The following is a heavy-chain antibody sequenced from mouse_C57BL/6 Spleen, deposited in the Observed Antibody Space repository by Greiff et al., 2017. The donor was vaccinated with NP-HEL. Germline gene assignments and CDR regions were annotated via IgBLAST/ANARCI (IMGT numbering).Heavy chain of an antibody. CDR1: GYTFTDYY. CDR3: ARSGLYYDYGYAMDY. D-gene: IGHD2-4*01. Sequence: QVHVKQSGAELVRPGASVKLSCKASGYTFTDYYINWVKQRPGQGLEWIARIYPGSGNTYYNEKFKGKATLTAEKSSSTAYMQLSSLTSEDSAVYFCARSGLYYDYGYAMDYWGQGTSVTVSS. J-gene: IGHJ4*01. CDR2: IYPGSGNT. V-gene: IGHV1-76*01.